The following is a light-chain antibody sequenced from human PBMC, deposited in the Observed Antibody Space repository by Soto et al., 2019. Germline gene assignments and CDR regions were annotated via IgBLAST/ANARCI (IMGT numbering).Light chain of an antibody. Sequence: ESVLTQSPGTLSLSPGERATLSCRASQSVSSNYLAWYQQKPGQAPRLLISGASSRATGVPDRFSGTGSGTEFTLTISGLEPEDFAVYYCQLYGKSPLFTFGQGTRLEI. CDR3: QLYGKSPLFT. V-gene: IGKV3-20*01. CDR2: GAS. J-gene: IGKJ2*01. CDR1: QSVSSNY.